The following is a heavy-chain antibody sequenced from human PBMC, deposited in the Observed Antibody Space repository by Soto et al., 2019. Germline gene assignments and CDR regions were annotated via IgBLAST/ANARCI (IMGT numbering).Heavy chain of an antibody. CDR3: AREVGGAHIDY. D-gene: IGHD4-17*01. Sequence: PSETLSLTCAVSGYSISSGYYWGWIRQPPGKGLEWIGSIYHSGSTYYNPSLKSRVTISVDTSKSQFSLKLSSVTAADTAVYYCAREVGGAHIDYWGQGTLVTVSS. J-gene: IGHJ4*02. CDR2: IYHSGST. CDR1: GYSISSGYY. V-gene: IGHV4-38-2*02.